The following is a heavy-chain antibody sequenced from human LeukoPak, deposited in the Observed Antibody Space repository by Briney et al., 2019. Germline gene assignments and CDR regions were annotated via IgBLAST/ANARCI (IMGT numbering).Heavy chain of an antibody. D-gene: IGHD3-9*01. CDR3: AKDAHYDILTGYRGDWFDP. Sequence: GGSLRLSCAASGFTFSSYAMSWVRQAPGKGLEWVSAISGSGGSTYYADSVKGRFTISRDNSKNTLYLQMNSLRAEDTAVYYCAKDAHYDILTGYRGDWFDPWGQGTLVTVSS. J-gene: IGHJ5*02. CDR1: GFTFSSYA. V-gene: IGHV3-23*01. CDR2: ISGSGGST.